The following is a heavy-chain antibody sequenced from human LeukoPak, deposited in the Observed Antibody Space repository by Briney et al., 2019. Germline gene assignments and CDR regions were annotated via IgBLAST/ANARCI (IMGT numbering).Heavy chain of an antibody. V-gene: IGHV4-4*07. CDR1: GGSISSYF. CDR3: ARALGYFGSGGEA. Sequence: PIETQSLTCTVSGGSISSYFWNWIRQPAGKGLEWIGRIYPSGSTNYNPSLSSRVTMSVDTSKNQFSLKLSSVTAADTAMYYCARALGYFGSGGEAWGPGTLDPVSS. J-gene: IGHJ5*02. CDR2: IYPSGST. D-gene: IGHD3-10*01.